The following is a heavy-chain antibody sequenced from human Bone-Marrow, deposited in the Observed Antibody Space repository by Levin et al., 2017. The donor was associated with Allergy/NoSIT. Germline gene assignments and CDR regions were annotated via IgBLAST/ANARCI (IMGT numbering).Heavy chain of an antibody. CDR2: IYSGGST. CDR1: GFTVSSNY. V-gene: IGHV3-66*01. Sequence: PGGSLRLSCAASGFTVSSNYMSWVRQAPGKGLEWVSVIYSGGSTYYADSVKGRFTISRDNSKNTLYLQMNSLRAEDTAVYYCARDIGDYGDPGDYWGQGTLVTVSS. CDR3: ARDIGDYGDPGDY. D-gene: IGHD4-17*01. J-gene: IGHJ4*02.